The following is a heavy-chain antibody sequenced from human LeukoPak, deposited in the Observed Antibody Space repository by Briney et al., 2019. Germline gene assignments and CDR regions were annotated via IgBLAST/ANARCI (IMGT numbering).Heavy chain of an antibody. CDR2: VSYDGSNK. V-gene: IGHV3-30*18. Sequence: GRSLRLSCAASGFTFSSYGMQWVRQAPGKGLEWVAVVSYDGSNKYYADSVKGRFTISRDNSKNTLYLQMNSLRAEDTAVYYCAKVSLYGSGSYYNPTTSDYWGQGTLVTVSS. D-gene: IGHD3-10*01. CDR3: AKVSLYGSGSYYNPTTSDY. J-gene: IGHJ4*02. CDR1: GFTFSSYG.